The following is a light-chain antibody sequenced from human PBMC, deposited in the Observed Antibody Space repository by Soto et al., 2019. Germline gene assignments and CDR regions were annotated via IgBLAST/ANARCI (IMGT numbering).Light chain of an antibody. V-gene: IGKV3-20*01. Sequence: EFVLTQSPGTLSLSPGERATLSCRASQTVRNNYLAWYQQKPGQAPRLLIYGASSRATGIPDRFSGSGSGTKFTLTIASLQPDDFATYYCQQYETFSGTFGPGTKVDIK. CDR2: GAS. CDR3: QQYETFSGT. CDR1: QTVRNNY. J-gene: IGKJ1*01.